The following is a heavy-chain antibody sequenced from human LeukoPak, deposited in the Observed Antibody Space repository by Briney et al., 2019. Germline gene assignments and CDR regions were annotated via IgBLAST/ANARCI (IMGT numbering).Heavy chain of an antibody. Sequence: GGSLRLSCVASGFTFSDYYMSWIRQAPGKGLEWVSYISSSGSTIYYADSVKGRFTISRDNAQNSLYLQMNSLRAEDTAVYYCARVKTWLDFDYWGQGTLVTVSS. CDR3: ARVKTWLDFDY. D-gene: IGHD3-9*01. CDR2: ISSSGSTI. V-gene: IGHV3-11*04. J-gene: IGHJ4*02. CDR1: GFTFSDYY.